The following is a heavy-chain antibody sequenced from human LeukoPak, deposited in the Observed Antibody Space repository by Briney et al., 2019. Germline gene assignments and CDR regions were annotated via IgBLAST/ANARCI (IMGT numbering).Heavy chain of an antibody. CDR1: GFTFSSYS. D-gene: IGHD3-3*01. Sequence: GGSLRLSCAASGFTFSSYSMNWVRQAPGKGLEWVSYISSSSTIYYADSVKGRFTISRDNAKNSLYLQMNSLRDEDTAVYYCARDETVYDFWSGYYTPNWFDPWGQGTLVTVSS. CDR3: ARDETVYDFWSGYYTPNWFDP. V-gene: IGHV3-48*02. J-gene: IGHJ5*02. CDR2: ISSSSTI.